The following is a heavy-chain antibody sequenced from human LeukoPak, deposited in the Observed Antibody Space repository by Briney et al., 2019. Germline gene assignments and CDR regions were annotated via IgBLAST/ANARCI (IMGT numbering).Heavy chain of an antibody. J-gene: IGHJ6*02. Sequence: ASVKVSCKASGYTFTSYAMHWVRQAPGQRLEWMGWINAGNGNTKYSQKFQGRVTITRDTSASTAYMELSSLRSEDTAVYYCARYGQWTATTRNYGMDVWGQGTTVTVSS. D-gene: IGHD1/OR15-1a*01. V-gene: IGHV1-3*01. CDR3: ARYGQWTATTRNYGMDV. CDR1: GYTFTSYA. CDR2: INAGNGNT.